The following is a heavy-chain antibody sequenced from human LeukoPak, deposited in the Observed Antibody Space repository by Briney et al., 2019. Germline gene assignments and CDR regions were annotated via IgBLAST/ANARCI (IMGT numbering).Heavy chain of an antibody. Sequence: PGGSMRLSCAASEFRFSSYWMSWVRQAPGKGLEWVANIKEDGSKKYYVDSVKGRFTISRDNAKNSLYLQMNSLRADDTAVYYCARSPIYFDYWGQGTPVTVSS. CDR1: EFRFSSYW. CDR2: IKEDGSKK. D-gene: IGHD3-9*01. J-gene: IGHJ4*02. V-gene: IGHV3-7*05. CDR3: ARSPIYFDY.